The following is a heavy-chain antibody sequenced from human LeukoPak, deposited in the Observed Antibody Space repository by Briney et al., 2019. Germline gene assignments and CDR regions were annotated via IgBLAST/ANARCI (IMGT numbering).Heavy chain of an antibody. J-gene: IGHJ4*02. CDR3: AKGGGSVVVTRFDY. V-gene: IGHV3-30-3*01. CDR2: ISYDGSNK. D-gene: IGHD3-22*01. Sequence: QPGGSLRLSCAASGFTFSSYAMHWVRQAPGKGLEWVAVISYDGSNKYYADSVKGRFTISRDNSKNTLYLQMNSLRAEDTAVYYCAKGGGSVVVTRFDYWGQGTLVTVSS. CDR1: GFTFSSYA.